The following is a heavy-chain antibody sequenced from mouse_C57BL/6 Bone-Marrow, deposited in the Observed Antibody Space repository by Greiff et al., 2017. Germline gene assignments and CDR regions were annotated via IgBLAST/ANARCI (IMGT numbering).Heavy chain of an antibody. CDR2: IDPSDSYA. J-gene: IGHJ2*01. CDR1: GYTFTSYW. V-gene: IGHV1-50*01. Sequence: QVQLQQPGAELVKPGASVKLSCKASGYTFTSYWMQWVKQRPGQGLEWIGEIDPSDSYANYNQKFKGKATLTVDTSSSTAYMQLSSLTTEDSAVYYWARSNYDYWGQGTTRTVSS. D-gene: IGHD2-5*01. CDR3: ARSNYDY.